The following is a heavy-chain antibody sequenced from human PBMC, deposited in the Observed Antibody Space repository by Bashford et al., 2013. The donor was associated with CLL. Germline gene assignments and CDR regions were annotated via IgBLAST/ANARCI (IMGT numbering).Heavy chain of an antibody. Sequence: SETLSLTCAVSGYSISSGYYWAWIRQPPGKGLEWIGSIYHSGNTHYNPSLESRVTISVDRSKNHFSLKLDSVTAADTAVYHCARRLWSGYSYADAFDLWGQGTLVTVSS. D-gene: IGHD3-3*01. CDR2: IYHSGNT. CDR3: ARRLWSGYSYADAFDL. CDR1: GYSISSGYY. V-gene: IGHV4-38-2*01. J-gene: IGHJ3*01.